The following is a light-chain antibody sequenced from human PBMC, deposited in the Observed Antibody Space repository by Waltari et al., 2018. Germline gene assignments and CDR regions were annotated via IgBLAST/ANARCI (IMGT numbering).Light chain of an antibody. CDR1: QSIGSH. CDR2: GAS. V-gene: IGKV3-15*01. CDR3: QQYHNWPRGM. J-gene: IGKJ1*01. Sequence: EIVMTQSPVTLSVSPGERVTLSCRASQSIGSHLAWYQQKPGRPPRLLIYGASTRASGIPARFSGSGSETDFTLTISSLQSEDSALYYCQQYHNWPRGMFGQGTKVEFK.